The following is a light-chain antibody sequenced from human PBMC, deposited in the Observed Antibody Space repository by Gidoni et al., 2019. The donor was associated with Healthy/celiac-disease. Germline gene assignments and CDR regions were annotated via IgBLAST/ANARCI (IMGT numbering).Light chain of an antibody. J-gene: IGKJ4*01. CDR1: QDISNY. CDR3: QQYDNLPLT. V-gene: IGKV1-33*01. Sequence: QMTQSPSSLSASVGDRVTITCQASQDISNYLNWYQQKPGKAPKLLIYDASNLETGVPSRFSGSGSGTDFTFTISSLQPEDIATYYCQQYDNLPLTFGGGTKVEIK. CDR2: DAS.